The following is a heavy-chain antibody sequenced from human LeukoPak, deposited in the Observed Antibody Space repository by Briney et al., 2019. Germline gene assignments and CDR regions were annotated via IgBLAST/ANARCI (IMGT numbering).Heavy chain of an antibody. D-gene: IGHD1-26*01. CDR3: AREMGASNAFDI. Sequence: ASVKVSCKASGYTFTGYYMHWVLQAPGQGLEWMGWINPNSGGTNYAQKFQGRVTMTRDTSISTAYMELSRLRSDDTAVYYCAREMGASNAFDIWGQGTMVTVSS. CDR1: GYTFTGYY. CDR2: INPNSGGT. J-gene: IGHJ3*02. V-gene: IGHV1-2*02.